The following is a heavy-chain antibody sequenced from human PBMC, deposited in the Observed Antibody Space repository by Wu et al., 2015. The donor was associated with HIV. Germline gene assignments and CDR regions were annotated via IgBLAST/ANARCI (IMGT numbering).Heavy chain of an antibody. Sequence: QVQLVQSGTEVQKPGTSVRVSCRVSGYTFTSFNINWIRHAPGRGLEWMGWINPKSGSAAFGRDFQGRVSMTKNNSISTVYMELSGVTSADTAIYYCARVGVLVSSAELLEYFQYWGQSTRVVVSS. CDR1: GYTFTSFN. D-gene: IGHD3-10*01. J-gene: IGHJ1*01. CDR2: INPKSGSA. V-gene: IGHV1-8*02. CDR3: ARVGVLVSSAELLEYFQY.